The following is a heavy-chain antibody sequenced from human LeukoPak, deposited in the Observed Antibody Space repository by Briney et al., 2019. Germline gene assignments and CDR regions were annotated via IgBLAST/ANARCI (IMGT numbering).Heavy chain of an antibody. J-gene: IGHJ4*02. Sequence: ALLKVSCKTSGYTFTDSYMHWVRQAPGQGLEWIGWINPNAGDTTYAQGFHGRVTMTRDTSISTVYMELNSLKLDDTALYYCTREGRVGVPFDYWGQGTLVTVSS. CDR3: TREGRVGVPFDY. V-gene: IGHV1-2*02. CDR1: GYTFTDSY. D-gene: IGHD2-15*01. CDR2: INPNAGDT.